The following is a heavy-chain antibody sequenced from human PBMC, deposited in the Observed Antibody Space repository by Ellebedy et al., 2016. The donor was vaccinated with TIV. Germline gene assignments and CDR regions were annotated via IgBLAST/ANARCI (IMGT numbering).Heavy chain of an antibody. V-gene: IGHV4-39*07. CDR3: ASGHPTSWYSYWYFDL. CDR2: IYYSGST. CDR1: GGSISSSSYY. D-gene: IGHD6-13*01. J-gene: IGHJ2*01. Sequence: SETLSLTXTVSGGSISSSSYYWGWIRQPPGKGLEWIGSIYYSGSTYYNPSLKSRVTISVDTSKNQFSLKLSSVTAADTAVYYCASGHPTSWYSYWYFDLWGRGTLVTVSS.